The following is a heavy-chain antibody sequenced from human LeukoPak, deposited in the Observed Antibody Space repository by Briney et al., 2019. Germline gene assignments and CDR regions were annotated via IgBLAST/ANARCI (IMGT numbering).Heavy chain of an antibody. J-gene: IGHJ3*02. D-gene: IGHD3-9*01. CDR1: GGTFSSYA. V-gene: IGHV1-69*13. CDR2: IIPIFGTA. CDR3: ARNAEYDILTGYQTDDAFDI. Sequence: ASVKDSCKASGGTFSSYAISWVRQAPGQGLEWMGGIIPIFGTANYAQKFQGRVTITADESTSTAYMELSSLRSEDTAVYFCARNAEYDILTGYQTDDAFDIWGQGTMVTVSS.